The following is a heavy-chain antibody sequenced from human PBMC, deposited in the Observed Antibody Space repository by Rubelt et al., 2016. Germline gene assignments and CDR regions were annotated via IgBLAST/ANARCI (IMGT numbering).Heavy chain of an antibody. CDR3: ARLGTTLTTGRYFQH. V-gene: IGHV4-4*02. D-gene: IGHD4-17*01. CDR1: GGSISSSNW. CDR2: IYHSGST. Sequence: QLQLQESGPGLVKPSGTLSLTCAVSGGSISSSNWWSWVRQPPGKGLEWIGEIYHSGSTNYNPSLKSRVTLSVDKSKNQFSLKLSSVTAADTAVYYCARLGTTLTTGRYFQHWGQGTLVTVSS. J-gene: IGHJ1*01.